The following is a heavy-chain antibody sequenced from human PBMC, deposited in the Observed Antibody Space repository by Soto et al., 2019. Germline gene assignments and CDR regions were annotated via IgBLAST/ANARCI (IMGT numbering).Heavy chain of an antibody. CDR2: ISAYNGNT. V-gene: IGHV1-18*01. CDR1: GYTFTSYG. CDR3: ARDAFSSRGYSYAH. D-gene: IGHD5-18*01. J-gene: IGHJ4*02. Sequence: ASVKVSCKSSGYTFTSYGLSWARHAPGQGLEWMGWISAYNGNTNYAQKLQGRVTMTTDTSTSTAYMELRSLRSDDTAVYYCARDAFSSRGYSYAHWGQGTLVTVSS.